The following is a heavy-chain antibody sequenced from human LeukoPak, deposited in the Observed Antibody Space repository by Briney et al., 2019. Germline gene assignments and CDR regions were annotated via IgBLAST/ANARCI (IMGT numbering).Heavy chain of an antibody. J-gene: IGHJ4*02. CDR3: AKGRDYYFDY. Sequence: GGSLRLSCAASGFTFSNYGIHWVRPAPGKRLEWVGFIRYDGSDKYYADSVKGRFTISRDNSKNTLSLQMNSLRPEDTAAYYCAKGRDYYFDYWGQGTLVTVSS. CDR2: IRYDGSDK. V-gene: IGHV3-30*02. D-gene: IGHD3/OR15-3a*01. CDR1: GFTFSNYG.